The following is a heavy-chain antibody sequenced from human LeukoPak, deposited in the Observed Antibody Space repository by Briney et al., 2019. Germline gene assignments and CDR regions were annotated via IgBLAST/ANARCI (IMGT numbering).Heavy chain of an antibody. V-gene: IGHV4-34*01. CDR2: INHSGST. D-gene: IGHD3-10*01. CDR1: GGSFGGYY. Sequence: SETLSLTCAVYGGSFGGYYWSWIRQPPGKGLEWIGEINHSGSTNYNPSLKSRVTISVDTSKNQFSLKLSSVTAADTAVYYCARDRYLYGSGSYHYYMDVWGKGTTVTVSS. CDR3: ARDRYLYGSGSYHYYMDV. J-gene: IGHJ6*03.